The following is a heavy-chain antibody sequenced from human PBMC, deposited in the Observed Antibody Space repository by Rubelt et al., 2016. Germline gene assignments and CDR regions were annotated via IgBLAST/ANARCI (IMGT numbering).Heavy chain of an antibody. D-gene: IGHD3-22*01. CDR3: ARDRLLDDSSGGDAFDI. J-gene: IGHJ3*02. Sequence: QVQLVQSGAEVKKPGSSVKVSCKASGGTFSSYAISWVRQAPGQGLEWMGRIIPILGIANYAQKVTGRVTSTADKSAGPAEMGLSSLRSEDTAVYYCARDRLLDDSSGGDAFDIWGQGTMVTVSS. V-gene: IGHV1-69*09. CDR1: GGTFSSYA. CDR2: IIPILGIA.